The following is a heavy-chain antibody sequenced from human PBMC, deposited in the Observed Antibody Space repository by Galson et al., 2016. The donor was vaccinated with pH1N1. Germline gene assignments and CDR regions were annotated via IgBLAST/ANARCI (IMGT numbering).Heavy chain of an antibody. CDR3: ARQYDFGDYRGDAFDS. CDR1: GYRFTSYW. J-gene: IGHJ3*02. Sequence: QSGAEVKKPGESLKISYKASGYRFTSYWIAWVRQVPGKGLEWVGIVNPGGSTIRYSPPFQGQVTISSDKSINTAYLQWNSLKASDTATYYCARQYDFGDYRGDAFDSWGQGTMVIVSS. CDR2: VNPGGSTI. D-gene: IGHD4-17*01. V-gene: IGHV5-51*03.